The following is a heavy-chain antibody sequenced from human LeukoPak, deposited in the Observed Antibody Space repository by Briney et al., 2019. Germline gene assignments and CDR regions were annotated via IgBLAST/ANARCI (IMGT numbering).Heavy chain of an antibody. D-gene: IGHD6-6*01. CDR3: ARGGQYSSSYYYYYMDV. CDR2: INPNSGGT. J-gene: IGHJ6*03. CDR1: GYTFTGYY. V-gene: IGHV1-2*02. Sequence: GASVKVSCKASGYTFTGYYMHWVRQAPGQGLEWMGWINPNSGGTNYAQKFQGRVTMTRDTSISTAYMELSRLRSDDTAVYYCARGGQYSSSYYYYYMDVWGKGTTVTVSS.